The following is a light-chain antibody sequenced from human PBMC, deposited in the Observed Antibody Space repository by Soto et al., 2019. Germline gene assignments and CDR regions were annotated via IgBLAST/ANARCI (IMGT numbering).Light chain of an antibody. CDR2: DAS. V-gene: IGKV1-33*01. CDR3: QGYAILPIS. Sequence: DIPMTQRETSLSGSVGDRETITCRASQDIRNDLGWYQQKPGKAPKLLIHDASILQTGVPSRFSLGGSGTDFTFTIAGLQPEEIGTYYCQGYAILPISFGGGTKVDI. CDR1: QDIRND. J-gene: IGKJ4*01.